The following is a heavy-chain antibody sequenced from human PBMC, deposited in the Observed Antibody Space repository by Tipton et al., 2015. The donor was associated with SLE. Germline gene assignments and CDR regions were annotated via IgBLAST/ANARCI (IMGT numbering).Heavy chain of an antibody. D-gene: IGHD2-21*01. J-gene: IGHJ5*02. CDR2: FYYSGAT. Sequence: LRLSCAVSSYSISNDNWWGWIRQPPGKGLEWIGYFYYSGATYYNPSLQSRVTISVDTSKNQFSLKLSSVTAADTAVYYCARAGGGDSNWFDPWGQGTLVTVSS. CDR1: SYSISNDNW. CDR3: ARAGGGDSNWFDP. V-gene: IGHV4-28*03.